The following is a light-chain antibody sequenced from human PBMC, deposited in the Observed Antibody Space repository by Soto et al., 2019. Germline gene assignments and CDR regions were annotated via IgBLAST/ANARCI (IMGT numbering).Light chain of an antibody. Sequence: QSVLTQPPSVSEAPGQRVTISCTGSSSNIGAGYEAHWYQQVPGTAPKLLIYENNNRPLGVPDRFSGSKSGTSASLAITGLQAEDEAEYYCQSYDSSLSGYFFGTGTKLTVL. J-gene: IGLJ1*01. CDR3: QSYDSSLSGYF. V-gene: IGLV1-40*01. CDR2: ENN. CDR1: SSNIGAGYE.